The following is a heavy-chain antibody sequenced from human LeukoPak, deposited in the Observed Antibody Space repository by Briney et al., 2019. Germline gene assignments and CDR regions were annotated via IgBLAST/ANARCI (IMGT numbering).Heavy chain of an antibody. D-gene: IGHD4-23*01. Sequence: GGSLRLSCAASGFTFSSYWMSWVRQAPGKGLEWVANIKQDGSEKYYVDSVKGRFTISRDNAKSSLYLQMNSLRAEDTAVYYCARETTVVTRRYYYYYMDVWGKGTTVTVSS. CDR3: ARETTVVTRRYYYYYMDV. V-gene: IGHV3-7*01. J-gene: IGHJ6*03. CDR2: IKQDGSEK. CDR1: GFTFSSYW.